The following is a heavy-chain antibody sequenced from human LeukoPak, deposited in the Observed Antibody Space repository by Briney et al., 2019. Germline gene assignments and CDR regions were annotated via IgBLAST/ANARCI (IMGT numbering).Heavy chain of an antibody. D-gene: IGHD6-19*01. V-gene: IGHV3-21*01. J-gene: IGHJ4*02. CDR2: ISYGSGYK. CDR3: AREGSGVAGHFDY. Sequence: PGGSLRLSCAPSGFTFSSYGMNWVRQAPGKGPEWVSSISYGSGYKYYAHSMRGRFTISRDNAKNSMYLQMNSLRAEDTAVYYCAREGSGVAGHFDYWGQGTLVTVSS. CDR1: GFTFSSYG.